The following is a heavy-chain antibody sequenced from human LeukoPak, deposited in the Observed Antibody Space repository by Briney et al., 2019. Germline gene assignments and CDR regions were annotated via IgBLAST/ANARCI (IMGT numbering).Heavy chain of an antibody. V-gene: IGHV6-1*01. D-gene: IGHD1-26*01. CDR2: TYYRSKWYN. J-gene: IGHJ4*02. CDR3: ARDRGSLRYYFDY. CDR1: GDSFSSNSVA. Sequence: SQTLSLTCAISGDSFSSNSVAWNWIRQSPSRGLEWLGSTYYRSKWYNDYALSVKSRITINPDTSKNQFSLQLNSVTPEDTAVYYCARDRGSLRYYFDYWGQRTLITVSS.